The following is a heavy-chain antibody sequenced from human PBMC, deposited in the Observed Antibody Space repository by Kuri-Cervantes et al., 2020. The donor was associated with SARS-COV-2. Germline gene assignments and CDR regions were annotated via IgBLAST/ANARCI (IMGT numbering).Heavy chain of an antibody. V-gene: IGHV3-74*01. CDR2: IRSDWRTT. D-gene: IGHD3/OR15-3a*01. J-gene: IGHJ4*02. CDR3: TTVPYGSYEFFDD. Sequence: GESLKISCADSGFTFRGYWMHWVRQAPGKGLVWVSRIRSDWRTTSYADSVKGRFTISRDNAKNTLYLQMDGLRADDKAVYYCTTVPYGSYEFFDDWGLGTLVTVSS. CDR1: GFTFRGYW.